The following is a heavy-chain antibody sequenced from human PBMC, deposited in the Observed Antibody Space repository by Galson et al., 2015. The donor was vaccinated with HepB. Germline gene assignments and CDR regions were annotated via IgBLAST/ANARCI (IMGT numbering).Heavy chain of an antibody. Sequence: SVKVSCKASGYTFTSYYMHWVRQAPGQGLEWMGIINPSGGSTNYAQKFQGRVTITADESTSTAYMELSSLRSEDTAVYYCAREVGWEPRGDAFDIWGQGTMVTVSS. CDR1: GYTFTSYY. V-gene: IGHV1-46*01. D-gene: IGHD1-26*01. J-gene: IGHJ3*02. CDR3: AREVGWEPRGDAFDI. CDR2: INPSGGST.